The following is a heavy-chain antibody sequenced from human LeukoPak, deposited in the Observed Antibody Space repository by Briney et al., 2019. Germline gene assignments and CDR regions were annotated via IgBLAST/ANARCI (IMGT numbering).Heavy chain of an antibody. CDR2: ICLGDSDT. J-gene: IGHJ4*02. CDR3: ARHPSYTSGWPLDY. Sequence: GESLKISCKGSGYSFNSYWIGWVRQMPGKGLEWMGIICLGDSDTRYSPSFQGQVTISADKSISTAYLQWSSLKASDTAMYYCARHPSYTSGWPLDYWGQGTLVTVSS. V-gene: IGHV5-51*01. CDR1: GYSFNSYW. D-gene: IGHD6-19*01.